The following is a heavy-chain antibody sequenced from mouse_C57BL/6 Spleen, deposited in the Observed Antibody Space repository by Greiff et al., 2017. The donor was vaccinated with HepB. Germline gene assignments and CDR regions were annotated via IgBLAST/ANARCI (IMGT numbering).Heavy chain of an antibody. Sequence: QVQLKQSGAELVKPGASVKLSCKASGYTFTEYTIHWVKQRSGQGLEWIGWLYPGSGSIKYNEKFKDKATLTADKSSSTVYMELSRLTSEDSAVYFGARHDDYGNYLDYWGQGTTLTVSS. CDR1: GYTFTEYT. CDR3: ARHDDYGNYLDY. J-gene: IGHJ2*01. V-gene: IGHV1-62-2*01. CDR2: LYPGSGSI. D-gene: IGHD2-1*01.